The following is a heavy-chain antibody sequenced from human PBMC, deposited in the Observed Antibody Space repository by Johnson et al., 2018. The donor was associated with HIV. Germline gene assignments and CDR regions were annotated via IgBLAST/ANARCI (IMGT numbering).Heavy chain of an antibody. D-gene: IGHD4-23*01. CDR2: INSDGSST. CDR3: AKSPAKDHGGNSGALAI. CDR1: GLTFSNAW. Sequence: MLLVESGGGLVQPGGSLRLSCAASGLTFSNAWMSWVRQAPGKGLVWVSRINSDGSSTSYADSVKGRFTISRDNAKNTLYLQINSLRAEDTAMYYCAKSPAKDHGGNSGALAIWGQGTMVTVSS. J-gene: IGHJ3*02. V-gene: IGHV3-74*02.